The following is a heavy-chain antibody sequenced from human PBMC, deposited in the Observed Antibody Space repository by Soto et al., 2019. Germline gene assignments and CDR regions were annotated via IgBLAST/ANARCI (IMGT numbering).Heavy chain of an antibody. J-gene: IGHJ3*02. D-gene: IGHD6-19*01. CDR2: IYYTGSS. CDR1: GGSVSSGDYY. V-gene: IGHV4-61*08. Sequence: SETLSLTCSVSGGSVSSGDYYWSWNRQPPGKGLEWIGYIYYTGSSNYNPSLKRRVTISADTSKNQFSLKLSSVTAADTAVYYCASYSSGWYDVAFDIWGQGTMVTVSS. CDR3: ASYSSGWYDVAFDI.